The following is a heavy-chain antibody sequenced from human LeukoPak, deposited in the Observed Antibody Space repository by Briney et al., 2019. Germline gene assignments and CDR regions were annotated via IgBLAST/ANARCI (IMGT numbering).Heavy chain of an antibody. J-gene: IGHJ4*02. V-gene: IGHV1-69*01. CDR2: IIPIFGTA. CDR1: GGTFSSYA. Sequence: GASVKVSCKASGGTFSSYAISWARQAPGQGLEWMGGIIPIFGTANYAQKFQGRVTITADESTSTAYMELSSLRSEDTAVYYCARDKVDYFDYWGQGTLVTVSS. CDR3: ARDKVDYFDY.